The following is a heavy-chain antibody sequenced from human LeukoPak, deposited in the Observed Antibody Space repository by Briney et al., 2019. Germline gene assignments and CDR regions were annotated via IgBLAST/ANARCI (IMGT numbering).Heavy chain of an antibody. V-gene: IGHV3-74*01. J-gene: IGHJ4*02. CDR1: GLTLSSLW. CDR3: ARAGDCVNSWVNY. Sequence: PGGSLTLSCAASGLTLSSLWMHWVRHAPGKGLVWVSRINSDGSSTSYAGSVKGRFTITRDNAKNTHYLQMNSLRAEDTAVYYCARAGDCVNSWVNYWGQGTMVTVSS. CDR2: INSDGSST. D-gene: IGHD2-21*02.